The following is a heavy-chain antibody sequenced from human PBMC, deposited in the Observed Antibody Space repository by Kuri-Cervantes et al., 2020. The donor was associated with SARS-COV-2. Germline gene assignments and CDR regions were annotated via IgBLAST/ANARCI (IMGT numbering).Heavy chain of an antibody. CDR1: GGSFSFYY. V-gene: IGHV4-34*01. Sequence: SQTLSLTCAVYGGSFSFYYWSWIRQPPGKGLEWIGEINHSGSTNYNPSLKSRVTISVDTSKNQFSLKLSSVTAADTAVYYCAMRSGDFDYWGQGTLVTVSS. CDR2: INHSGST. D-gene: IGHD7-27*01. J-gene: IGHJ4*02. CDR3: AMRSGDFDY.